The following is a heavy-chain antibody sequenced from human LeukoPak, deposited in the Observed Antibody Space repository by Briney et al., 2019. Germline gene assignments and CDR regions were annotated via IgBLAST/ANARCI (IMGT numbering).Heavy chain of an antibody. CDR2: IRSKAYGGTT. CDR1: GFTFGDYA. CDR3: TRDGIAAAVHDAFDI. V-gene: IGHV3-49*03. Sequence: GGSLRLSCTASGFTFGDYAMSWFRQAPGKGLEWVGFIRSKAYGGTTEYAASVKGRFTISRDDSKSIAYLQMNSLKTEDTAVYYCTRDGIAAAVHDAFDIWGQGTMVTVSS. D-gene: IGHD6-13*01. J-gene: IGHJ3*02.